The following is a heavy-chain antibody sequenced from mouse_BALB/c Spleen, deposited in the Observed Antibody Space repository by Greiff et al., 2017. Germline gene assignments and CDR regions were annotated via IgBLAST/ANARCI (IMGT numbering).Heavy chain of an antibody. CDR1: GFSLTSYG. D-gene: IGHD2-3*01. CDR2: IWAGGST. J-gene: IGHJ2*01. CDR3: ARDRGDGYFDY. V-gene: IGHV2-9*02. Sequence: VQLKESGPGLVAPSQSLSITCTVSGFSLTSYGVHWVRQPPGKGLEWLGVIWAGGSTNYNSALMSRLSISKDNSKSQVFLKMNSLQTDDTAMYYCARDRGDGYFDYWGQGTTLTVSS.